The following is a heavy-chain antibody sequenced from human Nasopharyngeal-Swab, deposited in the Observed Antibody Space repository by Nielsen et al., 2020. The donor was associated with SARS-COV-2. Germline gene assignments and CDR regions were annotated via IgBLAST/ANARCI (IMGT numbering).Heavy chain of an antibody. V-gene: IGHV3-30*18. CDR1: GFTFSSYG. D-gene: IGHD5-18*01. J-gene: IGHJ6*03. CDR2: ISYDGSNK. CDR3: AKDWGYKSDYYYYMDV. Sequence: GGSLRLSCAVSGFTFSSYGMHWVRMAPGPGPEWVAVISYDGSNKYYADSVKGRFTISRDNSKNTLYLQMNSLRAEDTAVYYCAKDWGYKSDYYYYMDVWGKGTTVTVSS.